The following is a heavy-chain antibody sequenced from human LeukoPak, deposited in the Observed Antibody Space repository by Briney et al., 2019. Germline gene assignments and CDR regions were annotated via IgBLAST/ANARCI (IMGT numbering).Heavy chain of an antibody. CDR2: VSGRGT. D-gene: IGHD6-13*01. V-gene: IGHV3-23*01. Sequence: GGSLRLSCAASGFTFSNYAMTWVRQAPGKGLEWVSGVSGRGTFYAESVRGRFTISRDNSKNMLSLQMNSLRGDDTAVYYCAKELAAADNPAFDYWGQGILVTASS. J-gene: IGHJ4*02. CDR3: AKELAAADNPAFDY. CDR1: GFTFSNYA.